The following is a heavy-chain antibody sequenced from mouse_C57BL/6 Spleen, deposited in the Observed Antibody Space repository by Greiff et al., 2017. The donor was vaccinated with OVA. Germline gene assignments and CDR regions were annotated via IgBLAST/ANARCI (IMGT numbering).Heavy chain of an antibody. CDR3: TTVLPMDY. J-gene: IGHJ4*01. CDR2: IDPENGDT. CDR1: GFNIKDDY. Sequence: VQLKESGAELVRPGASVKLSCTASGFNIKDDYMHWVKQRPEQGLEWIGWIDPENGDTEYASKFQGKATITADTSSNTAYLQLSSLTSEDTAVYYCTTVLPMDYWGQGTSVTVSS. V-gene: IGHV14-4*01.